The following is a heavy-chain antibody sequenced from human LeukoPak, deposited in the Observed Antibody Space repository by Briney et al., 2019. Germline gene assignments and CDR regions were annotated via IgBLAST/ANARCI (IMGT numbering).Heavy chain of an antibody. V-gene: IGHV4-59*01. D-gene: IGHD6-19*01. Sequence: PSETLSLTCTVSGGSISSYYWSWIRQPPGKGVEWIGYIYYSGSTNYNPSLKSRVTISVDTSKNQFSLKLSSVTAADTAVYYCARDRGWTFYYYYGMDVWGQGTTVTVSS. J-gene: IGHJ6*02. CDR3: ARDRGWTFYYYYGMDV. CDR2: IYYSGST. CDR1: GGSISSYY.